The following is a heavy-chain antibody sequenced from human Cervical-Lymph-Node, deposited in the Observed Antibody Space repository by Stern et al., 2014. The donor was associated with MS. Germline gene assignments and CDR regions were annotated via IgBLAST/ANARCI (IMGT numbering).Heavy chain of an antibody. Sequence: QLQLQESGPGLLKPSETLSLTCTVSGDSIRNYFWTWIRQPPGGALEWIGYIYYSGSANYNPSLKSRVIMSVDTPNKQFPLKLSSVTAADTAVYYCARKADWRDYFDYWGQGTLVIVSS. J-gene: IGHJ4*02. CDR1: GDSIRNYF. CDR2: IYYSGSA. CDR3: ARKADWRDYFDY. V-gene: IGHV4-59*08. D-gene: IGHD3-9*01.